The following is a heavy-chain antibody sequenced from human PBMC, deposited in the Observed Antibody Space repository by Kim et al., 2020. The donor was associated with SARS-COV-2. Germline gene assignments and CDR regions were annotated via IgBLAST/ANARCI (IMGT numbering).Heavy chain of an antibody. D-gene: IGHD7-27*01. Sequence: SGSTNYNPALKSRVTQSVDTSKNQFSLKMSSVTAADTAVYYCARDFWGLDYWGQGTLVTVSS. CDR3: ARDFWGLDY. CDR2: SGST. J-gene: IGHJ4*02. V-gene: IGHV4-59*01.